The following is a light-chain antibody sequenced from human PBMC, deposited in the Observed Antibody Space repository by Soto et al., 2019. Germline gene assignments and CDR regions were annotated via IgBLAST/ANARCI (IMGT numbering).Light chain of an antibody. Sequence: DIQLTQSPYFLSASVGDRVTITCRASQGISSYLAWYQQKPGKAPKLLINGASTLQSGVPSRFSGSGSGTEFTLTINSLQPEDIGTYYCQQLNSYWYTVGQGTKLEI. CDR1: QGISSY. CDR3: QQLNSYWYT. V-gene: IGKV1-9*01. CDR2: GAS. J-gene: IGKJ2*01.